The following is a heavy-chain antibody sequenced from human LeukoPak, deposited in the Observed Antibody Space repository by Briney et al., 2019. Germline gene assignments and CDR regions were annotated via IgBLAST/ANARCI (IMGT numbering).Heavy chain of an antibody. Sequence: GGSLRLSCAASGFTFSSYAMSWVRQAPGKGLEWVSAISGSGGSTYYADSVKGRFTISRDNSKDTLYLRMNSLRAEDTSVYYCAKDLIAARPEGDYWGQGTLVTVSS. CDR2: ISGSGGST. D-gene: IGHD6-6*01. J-gene: IGHJ4*02. V-gene: IGHV3-23*01. CDR3: AKDLIAARPEGDY. CDR1: GFTFSSYA.